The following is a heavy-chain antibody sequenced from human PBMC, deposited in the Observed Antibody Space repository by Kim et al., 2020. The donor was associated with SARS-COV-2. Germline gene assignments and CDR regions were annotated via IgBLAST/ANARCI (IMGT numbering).Heavy chain of an antibody. Sequence: YYADSVKGRFTISRDNSKNTLYLQMNSLRAEDTAVYYCARGELRDYFDYWGQGTLVTVSS. CDR3: ARGELRDYFDY. D-gene: IGHD1-7*01. V-gene: IGHV3-66*01. J-gene: IGHJ4*02.